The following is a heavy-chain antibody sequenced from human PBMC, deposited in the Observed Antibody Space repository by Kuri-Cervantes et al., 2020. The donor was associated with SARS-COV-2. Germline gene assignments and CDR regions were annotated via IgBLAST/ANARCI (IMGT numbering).Heavy chain of an antibody. CDR1: GFPFSTYG. Sequence: GESLKISCAASGFPFSTYGMHWVRQAPGKGLGWVALIPSDGTNKYYADSVKGRFTVSRDNSKSTLYLQMSSLGAEDTAVYYCARDLSGRFDPWGQGTLVTVSS. CDR2: IPSDGTNK. J-gene: IGHJ5*02. V-gene: IGHV3-30*03. D-gene: IGHD5/OR15-5a*01. CDR3: ARDLSGRFDP.